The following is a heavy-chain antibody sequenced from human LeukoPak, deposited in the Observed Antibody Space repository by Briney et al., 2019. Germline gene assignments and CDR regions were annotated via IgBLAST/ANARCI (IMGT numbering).Heavy chain of an antibody. D-gene: IGHD3-16*01. Sequence: ASVKVSCKVSGYILSKLSMHWVRQPPGKGLEWMGGFDPEDGETIYAQNFQGRVTMTDDISTDIAHMDLSSLSSEDTAVYYCTAGLRNAFDIWGEGTMVTVSS. CDR3: TAGLRNAFDI. CDR2: FDPEDGET. V-gene: IGHV1-24*01. J-gene: IGHJ3*02. CDR1: GYILSKLS.